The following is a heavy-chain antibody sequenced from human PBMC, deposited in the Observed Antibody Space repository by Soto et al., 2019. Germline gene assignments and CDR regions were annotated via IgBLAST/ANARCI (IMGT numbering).Heavy chain of an antibody. CDR1: GGSFSGYY. Sequence: SETLSLTCAVYGGSFSGYYWSWIRQPPGKGLEWIGEINHSGSTNYNPSLKSRVTISVDTSKNQFSLKLSSVTAADTAVYYCARGFVTPRKNCFDYWGQGTLVTVSS. CDR3: ARGFVTPRKNCFDY. V-gene: IGHV4-34*01. CDR2: INHSGST. J-gene: IGHJ4*02. D-gene: IGHD3-16*01.